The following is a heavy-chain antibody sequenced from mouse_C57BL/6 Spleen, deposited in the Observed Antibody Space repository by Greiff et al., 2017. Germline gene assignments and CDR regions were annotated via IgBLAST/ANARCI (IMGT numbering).Heavy chain of an antibody. CDR3: ARHYYGSSYEGAMDY. V-gene: IGHV5-17*01. CDR1: GFTFSDYG. D-gene: IGHD1-1*01. Sequence: EVNVVESGGGLVKPGGSLKLSCAASGFTFSDYGMHWVRQAPEKGLEWVAYISSGSSTIYYADTVKGRFTISRDNAKNTLFLQMTSLRSEDTAMYYSARHYYGSSYEGAMDYWGQGTSVTVSS. J-gene: IGHJ4*01. CDR2: ISSGSSTI.